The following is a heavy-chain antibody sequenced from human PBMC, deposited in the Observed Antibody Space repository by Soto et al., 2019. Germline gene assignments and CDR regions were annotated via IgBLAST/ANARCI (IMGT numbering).Heavy chain of an antibody. D-gene: IGHD6-6*01. V-gene: IGHV3-23*01. Sequence: GGSLRLSCAASGFTFSRYAMSGVRQAPGKGLEWVSAISGSGGSTSYAQKFQGRVTMTRDTSTSTVYMELSSLRSEDTAVYYCARESSIAARPGFNWFDPWGQGTLVTVSS. CDR1: GFTFSRYA. CDR2: ISGSGGST. CDR3: ARESSIAARPGFNWFDP. J-gene: IGHJ5*02.